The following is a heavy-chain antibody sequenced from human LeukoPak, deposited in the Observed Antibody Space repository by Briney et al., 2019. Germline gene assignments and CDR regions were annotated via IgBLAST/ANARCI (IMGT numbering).Heavy chain of an antibody. CDR3: ALHPRIRNRYSSSYVFDP. CDR2: IYYSGST. V-gene: IGHV4-39*01. D-gene: IGHD6-13*01. Sequence: PSETLSLTCTVSGGSISSSSYYWGWIRQPPGKGLEWIGSIYYSGSTYYNPSLKSRVTISVDTSKNQFSLKLSSVTAADTAVYYCALHPRIRNRYSSSYVFDPWGQGTLVTVSS. J-gene: IGHJ5*02. CDR1: GGSISSSSYY.